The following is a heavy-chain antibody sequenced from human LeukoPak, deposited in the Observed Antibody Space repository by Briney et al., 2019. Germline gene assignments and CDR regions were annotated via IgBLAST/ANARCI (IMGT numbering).Heavy chain of an antibody. CDR3: ARGPEIVVTGTTFAAYKWFDP. CDR1: EGTFTNYT. Sequence: SVKLSCKTSEGTFTNYTISWVRQAPGQGLEWMGGIMPIFGTAHYAEKFQARVTITADESTNTVFLELRSLNAEDTAVYYCARGPEIVVTGTTFAAYKWFDPWGQGTLLTVSS. CDR2: IMPIFGTA. J-gene: IGHJ5*02. D-gene: IGHD2-15*01. V-gene: IGHV1-69*13.